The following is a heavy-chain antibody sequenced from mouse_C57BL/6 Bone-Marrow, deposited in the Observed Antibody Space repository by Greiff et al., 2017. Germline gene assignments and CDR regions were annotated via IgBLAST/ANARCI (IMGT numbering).Heavy chain of an antibody. V-gene: IGHV5-6*01. Sequence: EVHLVESGGDLVKPGGSLKLSCAASGFTFSSYGMSWVRQTPDKRLEWVATISSGGSYTYYPDSVKGRVTISRENANNPLYLQMSRLKSEDTAVYYCARHRQRSPFDYWGQGTTLTVSS. CDR1: GFTFSSYG. CDR3: ARHRQRSPFDY. D-gene: IGHD1-1*01. J-gene: IGHJ2*01. CDR2: ISSGGSYT.